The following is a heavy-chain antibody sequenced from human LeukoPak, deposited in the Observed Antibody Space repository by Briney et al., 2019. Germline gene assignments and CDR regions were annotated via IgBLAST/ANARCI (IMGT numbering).Heavy chain of an antibody. D-gene: IGHD3-22*01. CDR2: IYYSGST. CDR1: GGSISSSSYY. J-gene: IGHJ3*02. V-gene: IGHV4-39*07. Sequence: PSETLSLTCTVSGGSISSSSYYWGWIRQPPGKGLEWIGSIYYSGSTYYNPSLRSRVTISVDTSKNQFSLKLSSVTAADTAVYYCAREPTYYYDSSVCAFDIWGQGTMVTVSS. CDR3: AREPTYYYDSSVCAFDI.